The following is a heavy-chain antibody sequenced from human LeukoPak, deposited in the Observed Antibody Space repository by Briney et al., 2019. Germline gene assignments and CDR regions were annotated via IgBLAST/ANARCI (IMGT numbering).Heavy chain of an antibody. CDR2: IKQDGSEK. Sequence: GGSLRLSCAASGFTFSSYAMHWVRQAPGKGLEWVANIKQDGSEKYYVDSVKGRFTISRDNAKNSLYLQMNSLRVEDTAVYYCASFDPSGSGSLDYWGQGTLVTVSS. CDR1: GFTFSSYA. J-gene: IGHJ4*02. V-gene: IGHV3-7*01. CDR3: ASFDPSGSGSLDY. D-gene: IGHD3-10*01.